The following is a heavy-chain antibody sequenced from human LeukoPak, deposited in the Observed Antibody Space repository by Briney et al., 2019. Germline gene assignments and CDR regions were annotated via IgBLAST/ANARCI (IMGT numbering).Heavy chain of an antibody. CDR1: GFTFSSYG. J-gene: IGHJ6*03. CDR2: ISGSGGST. V-gene: IGHV3-23*01. Sequence: GGTLRLSCAASGFTFSSYGMSWVRQAPGKGLGWVSAISGSGGSTYYADSVKGRFTISRDNSKNTLYLQMNSLRAEDTAVYYCAKGSQDGYCSGGSCPLYYYYYMDVWGKGTTVTVSS. D-gene: IGHD2-15*01. CDR3: AKGSQDGYCSGGSCPLYYYYYMDV.